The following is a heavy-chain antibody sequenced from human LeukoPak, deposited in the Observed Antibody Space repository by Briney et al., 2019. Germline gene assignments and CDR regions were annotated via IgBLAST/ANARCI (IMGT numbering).Heavy chain of an antibody. J-gene: IGHJ3*01. V-gene: IGHV3-15*01. CDR2: IKSKTDGGTT. CDR3: VVVVEPPDSDGFDV. CDR1: GFTFSNAW. D-gene: IGHD1-14*01. Sequence: GGSLRLSCAASGFTFSNAWMSWVRQAPGKGLEWVGRIKSKTDGGTTDYAAPVKGRFTISRDDSKNTLYLQMNSLKTEDTAVYYCVVVVEPPDSDGFDVWGQGTMITVSS.